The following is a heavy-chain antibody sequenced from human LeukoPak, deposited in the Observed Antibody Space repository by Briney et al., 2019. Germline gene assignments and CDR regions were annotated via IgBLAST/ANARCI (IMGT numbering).Heavy chain of an antibody. CDR2: IYPGDSDT. Sequence: GESLKISCKGSGYSFTSYWSGWVRQLPGKGLEWMVIIYPGDSDTRYSPSFQGQVTISADKSISTAYLQWSSLKASDTAMYYCARLSCSGGSCYDYWGQGTLVTVSS. J-gene: IGHJ4*02. CDR3: ARLSCSGGSCYDY. V-gene: IGHV5-51*01. CDR1: GYSFTSYW. D-gene: IGHD2-15*01.